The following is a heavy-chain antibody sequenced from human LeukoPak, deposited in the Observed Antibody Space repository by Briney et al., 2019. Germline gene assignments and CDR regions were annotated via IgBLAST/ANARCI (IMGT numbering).Heavy chain of an antibody. CDR2: IKHSGST. J-gene: IGHJ4*02. CDR1: GGSFSGYY. V-gene: IGHV4-34*01. CDR3: ARARVGYLYSSGQRPYFDY. Sequence: SETLSLTCAVYGGSFSGYYWSWIRQAPGKGLEWVGDIKHSGSTKYNPSLKSRVTISVDTSKNKFSLKLSSVTDADTAVYYCARARVGYLYSSGQRPYFDYWGQGTLVTVPS. D-gene: IGHD6-19*01.